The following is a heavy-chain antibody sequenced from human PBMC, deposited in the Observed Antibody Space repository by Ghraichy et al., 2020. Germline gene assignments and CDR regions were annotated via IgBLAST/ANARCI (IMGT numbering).Heavy chain of an antibody. Sequence: SETLSLTCTVSGGSISSYYWSWIRQPPGKGLEWIGYIYYSGRTNYNPSLKSRVTISVDTSKNQFSLKLSSVTAADTAVYYCAAGIQLYGMDVWGQGTTVTVSS. D-gene: IGHD5-18*01. V-gene: IGHV4-59*01. CDR1: GGSISSYY. CDR2: IYYSGRT. J-gene: IGHJ6*02. CDR3: AAGIQLYGMDV.